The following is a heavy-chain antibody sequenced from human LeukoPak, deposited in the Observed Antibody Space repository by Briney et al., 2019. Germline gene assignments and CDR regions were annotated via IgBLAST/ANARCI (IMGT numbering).Heavy chain of an antibody. Sequence: GGSLRLSCAASGFNFSKNWMTWVRQAPGKGLEWVANIKQDGNEKYYVDSVKGRFTISRDNAKNSLYLQMNSLRVEDTAVYYCARDYSTYPYTEVTLDYWGQGSLVTVAS. V-gene: IGHV3-7*01. CDR3: ARDYSTYPYTEVTLDY. J-gene: IGHJ4*02. CDR1: GFNFSKNW. D-gene: IGHD4-11*01. CDR2: IKQDGNEK.